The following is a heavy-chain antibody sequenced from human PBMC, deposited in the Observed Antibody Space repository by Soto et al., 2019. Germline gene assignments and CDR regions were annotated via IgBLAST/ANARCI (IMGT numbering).Heavy chain of an antibody. D-gene: IGHD6-19*01. CDR3: TRGGSSGPSNYYYYGMDV. CDR1: GFTFGDYA. V-gene: IGHV3-49*03. Sequence: GGSLRLSCTASGFTFGDYAMSWFRQAPGKGLEWVGFIRSKAYGGTTEYAASVKGRFNISRDDSKSIAYLQMNSLKTEDTAVYYCTRGGSSGPSNYYYYGMDVWGQGTTVTVSS. J-gene: IGHJ6*02. CDR2: IRSKAYGGTT.